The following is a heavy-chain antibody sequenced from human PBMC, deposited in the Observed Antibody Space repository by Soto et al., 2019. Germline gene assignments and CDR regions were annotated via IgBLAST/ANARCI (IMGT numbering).Heavy chain of an antibody. CDR2: IFYSRNT. Sequence: QLQLQESGPRLVKLSETLSLTCTVSGGSISSSNYYWAWIRQPPGKGLEWIGSIFYSRNTYYNPSLKSRVTISVDASKNQFSLKLTSVTAADTALYYCAGAGHGVLYGLDVWGQGTTVTVSS. V-gene: IGHV4-39*01. J-gene: IGHJ6*02. CDR1: GGSISSSNYY. CDR3: AGAGHGVLYGLDV. D-gene: IGHD4-17*01.